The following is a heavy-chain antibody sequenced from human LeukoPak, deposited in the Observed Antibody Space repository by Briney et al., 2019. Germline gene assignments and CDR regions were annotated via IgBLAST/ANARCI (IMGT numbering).Heavy chain of an antibody. CDR2: VNPYNGNT. Sequence: ASVKVSCKASGYSFTSYGITWVRQAPGQGLEWMGWVNPYNGNTNYAQKLQGRVTMTRDTSTSTVYMELSSLRSEDTAVYYCATYSSGWYDYWGQGTLVTVSS. CDR1: GYSFTSYG. CDR3: ATYSSGWYDY. D-gene: IGHD6-19*01. V-gene: IGHV1-18*01. J-gene: IGHJ4*02.